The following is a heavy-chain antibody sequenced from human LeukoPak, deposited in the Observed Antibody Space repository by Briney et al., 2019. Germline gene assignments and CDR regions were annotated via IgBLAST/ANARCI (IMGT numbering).Heavy chain of an antibody. CDR1: GYTFTGYY. CDR3: AALGYCSGGSCYNYYYYMDV. J-gene: IGHJ6*03. Sequence: GASVKVSCKASGYTFTGYYMHSVRQAPGQGLEWMGWINPNSGGTNYAQKFQGRVTMTRDTSIRTAYMELSRMRSDDTAVYYCAALGYCSGGSCYNYYYYMDVWGKGTTVTVSS. D-gene: IGHD2-15*01. CDR2: INPNSGGT. V-gene: IGHV1-2*02.